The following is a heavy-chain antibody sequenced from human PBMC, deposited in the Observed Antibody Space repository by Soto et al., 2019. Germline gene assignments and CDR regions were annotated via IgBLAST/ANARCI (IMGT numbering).Heavy chain of an antibody. Sequence: PGGSLRLSCAASGFTFSSYAMSWVRQAPGKGLEWVSAISGSGGSTYYADSVKGRFTISRDNSKNTLYLQMNSLRAEDTAVYYCAKDQRRGGSYKPSPVDYWGQGTLVTVSS. CDR3: AKDQRRGGSYKPSPVDY. J-gene: IGHJ4*02. V-gene: IGHV3-23*01. CDR1: GFTFSSYA. CDR2: ISGSGGST. D-gene: IGHD1-26*01.